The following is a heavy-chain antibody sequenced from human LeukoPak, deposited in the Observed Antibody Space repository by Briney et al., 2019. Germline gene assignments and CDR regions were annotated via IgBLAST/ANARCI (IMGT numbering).Heavy chain of an antibody. CDR1: GGSFSGYY. Sequence: PSETLSLTCAVYGGSFSGYYWSWIRQPPGKGLEWIGEINHSGSTDYNPSLKSRVTIPVDTSKNQFSLKLSSVTAADTAVYYCARGRSRDGYNWNDAFDIWGQGTMVTVSS. D-gene: IGHD5-24*01. V-gene: IGHV4-34*01. CDR2: INHSGST. J-gene: IGHJ3*02. CDR3: ARGRSRDGYNWNDAFDI.